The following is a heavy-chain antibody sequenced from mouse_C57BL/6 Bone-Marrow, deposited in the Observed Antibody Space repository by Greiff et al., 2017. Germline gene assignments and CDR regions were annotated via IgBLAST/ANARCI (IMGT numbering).Heavy chain of an antibody. CDR2: IDPSDSYT. J-gene: IGHJ4*01. CDR3: ARSRRYYYGSSYGNAMDN. D-gene: IGHD1-1*01. CDR1: GYTFTSYW. Sequence: QVQLQQSGAELVMPGASVKLSCKASGYTFTSYWMHWVKQRPGQGLEWIGAIDPSDSYTTYHQKFKGKSTWTADKSSSTAYMPLSSLTSVASAVDYCARSRRYYYGSSYGNAMDNEGQGTSVTVTS. V-gene: IGHV1-69*01.